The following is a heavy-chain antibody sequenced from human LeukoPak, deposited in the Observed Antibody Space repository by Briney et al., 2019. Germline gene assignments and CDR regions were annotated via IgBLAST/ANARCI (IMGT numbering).Heavy chain of an antibody. J-gene: IGHJ4*02. CDR3: ATTNHCSGGSCSSRSPDS. CDR2: VSYDGNYK. Sequence: PGGSLRLSCGASGFTFSSYAMHRVRQAPGKGLEWVAVVSYDGNYKYYLDSVKGRFTISRDNSKNTLNLQMNSLRPEDTALYYCATTNHCSGGSCSSRSPDSWGQGTLVIVSS. D-gene: IGHD2-15*01. CDR1: GFTFSSYA. V-gene: IGHV3-30-3*01.